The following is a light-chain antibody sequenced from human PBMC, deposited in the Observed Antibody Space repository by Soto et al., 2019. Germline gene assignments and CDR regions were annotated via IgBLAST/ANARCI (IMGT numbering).Light chain of an antibody. V-gene: IGKV1-27*01. CDR2: AAS. CDR1: QGISSY. Sequence: DIQMTQSPSSLSASVGDRVTITCRASQGISSYLAWYPQKPGKVPKLLIYAASTLQSGVPSRFSGSGAGTDVTLTISSLQPEDVATYYGQKYNRAPFTFGPGTKVDIK. J-gene: IGKJ3*01. CDR3: QKYNRAPFT.